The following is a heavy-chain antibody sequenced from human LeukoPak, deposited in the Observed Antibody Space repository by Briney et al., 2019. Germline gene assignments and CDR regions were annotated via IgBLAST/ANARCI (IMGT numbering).Heavy chain of an antibody. J-gene: IGHJ4*02. Sequence: GRSLRLSCTASGFMFSSNGMHWVRQAPGKGLEWVAVQSYDGSNEYYADSVKGRFTISRDNSKNTLFLQMNSLRADDTAVYYCAKDRSSSWSFDYWGQGTLVTVSS. V-gene: IGHV3-30*18. CDR1: GFMFSSNG. CDR2: QSYDGSNE. D-gene: IGHD6-13*01. CDR3: AKDRSSSWSFDY.